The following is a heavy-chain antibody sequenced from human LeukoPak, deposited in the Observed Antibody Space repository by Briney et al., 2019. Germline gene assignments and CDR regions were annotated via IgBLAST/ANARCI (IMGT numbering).Heavy chain of an antibody. V-gene: IGHV3-30*03. CDR3: ARDLGITADGNYFDY. D-gene: IGHD6-13*01. J-gene: IGHJ4*02. CDR1: GFTFSHYG. CDR2: ISYDGSNE. Sequence: PGGSLRLSCAASGFTFSHYGMHWVRQAPGKGLEWVAFISYDGSNEYYADSVKGRFTISRDNSKYTLNLQMNSLRAEDTAVYYCARDLGITADGNYFDYWGQGTLVTVSS.